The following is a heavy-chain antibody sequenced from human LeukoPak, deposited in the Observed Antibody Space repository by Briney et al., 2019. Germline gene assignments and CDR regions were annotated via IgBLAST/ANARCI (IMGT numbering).Heavy chain of an antibody. D-gene: IGHD2-2*01. V-gene: IGHV4-4*07. J-gene: IGHJ4*02. Sequence: SETLSLTCTVSGGSISSYYWSWIRQPAGKGLEWIGRIYTSGSTNYNPSLKSRVTMSVDTSKNQFSLKLSSVTAADTAVYYCARTGLGYCSSTSCYLSALFDYWGQGTLVTVSS. CDR1: GGSISSYY. CDR3: ARTGLGYCSSTSCYLSALFDY. CDR2: IYTSGST.